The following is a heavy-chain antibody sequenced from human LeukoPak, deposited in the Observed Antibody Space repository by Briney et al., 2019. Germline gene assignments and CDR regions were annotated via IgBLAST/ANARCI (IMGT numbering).Heavy chain of an antibody. CDR3: AKTGAYGDYDTYYGMDV. CDR2: ISYDGSNK. J-gene: IGHJ6*02. V-gene: IGHV3-30*18. CDR1: GFTFSSYG. D-gene: IGHD4-17*01. Sequence: GGSLRLSCAASGFTFSSYGMHWVRQAPGKGQEWVAVISYDGSNKYYADSVKGRFTISRDNSKNTLYLQMNSLRAEDTAVYYCAKTGAYGDYDTYYGMDVWGQGTTVTVSS.